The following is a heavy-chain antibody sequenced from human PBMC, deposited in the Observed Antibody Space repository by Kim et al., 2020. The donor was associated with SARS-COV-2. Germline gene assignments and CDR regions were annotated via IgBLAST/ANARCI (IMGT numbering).Heavy chain of an antibody. J-gene: IGHJ4*02. CDR2: T. V-gene: IGHV4-34*01. Sequence: TNSNPSLKSRVTISVDTSKNQFSLKLSSVTAADTAVYYCARGTRELLYDYWGQGTLVTVSS. CDR3: ARGTRELLYDY. D-gene: IGHD1-26*01.